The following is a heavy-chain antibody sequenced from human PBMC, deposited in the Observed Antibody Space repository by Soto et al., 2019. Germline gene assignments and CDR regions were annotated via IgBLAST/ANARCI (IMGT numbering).Heavy chain of an antibody. V-gene: IGHV3-66*01. Sequence: EVLLVDSGGGLVQPGGSLRLSCAASGFTVSSNYMSWVRQAPGKGLEWVSVIYSGGSTYYADSVKGRFTTSRDNSKNTVYLQMNSLRAEDTAVYYCARDGGDGYTAWFSAWGQGTLVTVSS. CDR3: ARDGGDGYTAWFSA. CDR2: IYSGGST. D-gene: IGHD3-16*01. J-gene: IGHJ5*02. CDR1: GFTVSSNY.